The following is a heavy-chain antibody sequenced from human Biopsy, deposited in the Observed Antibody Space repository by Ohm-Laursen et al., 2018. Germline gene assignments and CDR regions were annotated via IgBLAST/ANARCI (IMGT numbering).Heavy chain of an antibody. CDR3: AEPADSYGSEFYFDY. J-gene: IGHJ4*02. V-gene: IGHV3-23*01. Sequence: SLRLSCTASGFTFSSYAMTWVRQAPGKGLEWVSVINTSGGSTHYAVSAKVRFHISIDISKNTLYLPMNSLSAEDTAVYYCAEPADSYGSEFYFDYWGQGTLVTVSS. CDR1: GFTFSSYA. CDR2: INTSGGST. D-gene: IGHD4-17*01.